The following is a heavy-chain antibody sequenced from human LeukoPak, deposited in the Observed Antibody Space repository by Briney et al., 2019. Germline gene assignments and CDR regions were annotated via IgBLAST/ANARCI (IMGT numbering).Heavy chain of an antibody. J-gene: IGHJ5*02. CDR3: AREPSRSYFDP. D-gene: IGHD1-26*01. CDR1: GGTFSSYA. Sequence: ASVKVSCKASGGTFSSYAISWVRQAPGQGLEWMGWISAYNGNTNYAQKLQGRVTMTTDTSTSTAYMELRSLRSDDTAVYYCAREPSRSYFDPWGQGTLVTVSS. V-gene: IGHV1-18*01. CDR2: ISAYNGNT.